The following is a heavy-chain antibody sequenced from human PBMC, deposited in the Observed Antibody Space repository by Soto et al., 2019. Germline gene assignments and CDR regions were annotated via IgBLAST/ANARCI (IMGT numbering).Heavy chain of an antibody. Sequence: SETLSLTCTVSGGSISSYYWSWIRQPPGKGLEWIGYIYYSGSTNYNPSLKSRVTISVDTSKNQFSLKLSSVTAADTAVYYCARSYSSRWYFDYRGQGTPVIVSS. V-gene: IGHV4-59*01. CDR2: IYYSGST. D-gene: IGHD6-13*01. J-gene: IGHJ4*02. CDR1: GGSISSYY. CDR3: ARSYSSRWYFDY.